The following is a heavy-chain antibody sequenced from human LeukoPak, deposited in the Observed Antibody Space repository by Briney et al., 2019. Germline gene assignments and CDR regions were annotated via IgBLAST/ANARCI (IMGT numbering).Heavy chain of an antibody. CDR2: IYSGGNT. CDR1: GFTVSTNY. J-gene: IGHJ4*02. V-gene: IGHV3-53*01. Sequence: GGSLRLSCAASGFTVSTNYMSWVRQAPGKGLEWLSVIYSGGNTYYSDSVKGRFTISRDNSKNTLFLQMNSLRAEDTAVYYCARGLAVPASYYFDYWGQGTLVTVSS. CDR3: ARGLAVPASYYFDY. D-gene: IGHD6-19*01.